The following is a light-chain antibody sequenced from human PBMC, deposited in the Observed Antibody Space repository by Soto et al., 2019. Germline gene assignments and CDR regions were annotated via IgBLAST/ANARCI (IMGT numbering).Light chain of an antibody. CDR3: SSYASSSTVI. V-gene: IGLV2-14*01. J-gene: IGLJ2*01. CDR2: DVS. CDR1: SSDVGSYEF. Sequence: QSALTQPPSASGSPGQSVTISCTGTSSDVGSYEFVSWYQQHPDNAPKLMIYDVSSRPSGISNRFSGSKSGTTASLTISGVQAEDEADYYCSSYASSSTVIFGGGTKVTVL.